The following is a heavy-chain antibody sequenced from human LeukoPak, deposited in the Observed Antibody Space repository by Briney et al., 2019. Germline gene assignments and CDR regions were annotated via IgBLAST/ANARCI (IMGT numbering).Heavy chain of an antibody. CDR3: AREGRGRHLPMDV. D-gene: IGHD2-15*01. J-gene: IGHJ6*03. CDR1: GYTFTSYG. CDR2: ISSYNGNT. Sequence: GGSVKVSCTASGYTFTSYGISWMRQAPGQGLEWMGCISSYNGNTNYAHKLQGRVTMTTDTSTNTAYLEMRSLRSDDTAVYYCAREGRGRHLPMDVWGRGTTVTISS. V-gene: IGHV1-18*01.